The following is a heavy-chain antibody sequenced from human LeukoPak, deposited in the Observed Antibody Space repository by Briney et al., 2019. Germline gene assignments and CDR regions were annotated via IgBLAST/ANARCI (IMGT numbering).Heavy chain of an antibody. CDR1: GYPFSNFA. J-gene: IGHJ4*02. CDR3: AKHRLSVLGRGDH. D-gene: IGHD2-21*01. V-gene: IGHV3-23*01. CDR2: ISGSDGTT. Sequence: GGSLRLSCEGSGYPFSNFAMSWLRQGPGKGLEWVADISGSDGTTCYADSVKGRFTISRDNSQNMLYLQMNSLRVEDTAVYYCAKHRLSVLGRGDHWGQGLLVTVSP.